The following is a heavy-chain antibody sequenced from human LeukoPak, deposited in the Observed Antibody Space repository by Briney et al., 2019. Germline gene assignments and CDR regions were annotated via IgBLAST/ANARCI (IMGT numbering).Heavy chain of an antibody. Sequence: ASVKVSCKVSGYTLTELSMHWVRQAPGKGLEWMGGFDPEDGETIYAQKFQGRVTMTEDTSTDTACMELSSLRSEDTAVYYCARVADSSSSLDYWGLGTLVTVSS. CDR3: ARVADSSSSLDY. CDR1: GYTLTELS. V-gene: IGHV1-24*01. D-gene: IGHD6-6*01. CDR2: FDPEDGET. J-gene: IGHJ4*02.